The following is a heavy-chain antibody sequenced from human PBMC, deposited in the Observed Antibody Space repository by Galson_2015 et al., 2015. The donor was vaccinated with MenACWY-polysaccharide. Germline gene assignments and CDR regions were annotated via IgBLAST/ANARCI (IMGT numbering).Heavy chain of an antibody. J-gene: IGHJ4*02. Sequence: SLRLSCAASGFTFSTYWMSWVRQAPGKGLEWVANIKPDGREKNYVDSVKGRFTIPRDNAKNSLYLQMNSLRAEDTAVYYCTRRLVRGVIIRDFDSWGQGTLVTVSS. CDR2: IKPDGREK. CDR3: TRRLVRGVIIRDFDS. D-gene: IGHD3-10*01. CDR1: GFTFSTYW. V-gene: IGHV3-7*01.